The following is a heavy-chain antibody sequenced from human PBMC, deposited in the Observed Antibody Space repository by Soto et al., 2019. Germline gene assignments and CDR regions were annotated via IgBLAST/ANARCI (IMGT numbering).Heavy chain of an antibody. Sequence: GKGLEWVSAISGSGGSPYYADSVKGRVTISRDNSKNTLYLQMNSLRAEDLFFQAEDSIRDCSTVSAFLLNRSSDL. CDR2: ISGSGGSP. D-gene: IGHD3-9*01. J-gene: IGHJ2*01. V-gene: IGHV3-23*01. CDR3: DSIRDCSTVSAFLLNRSSDL.